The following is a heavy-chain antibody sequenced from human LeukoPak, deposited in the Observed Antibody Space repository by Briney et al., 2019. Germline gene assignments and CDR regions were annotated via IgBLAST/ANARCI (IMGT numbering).Heavy chain of an antibody. J-gene: IGHJ4*02. V-gene: IGHV4-30-2*01. CDR1: GGSISSGGYS. Sequence: SETLSLTCAVSGGSISSGGYSWSWIRQPPGKGLEWIGFIYHSGSTYYNPSLKSRVTISVDRSKNLFSLKLSSVTAADTAVYYCARGIIAAAGYWDYWGQGTLVTVSS. D-gene: IGHD6-13*01. CDR2: IYHSGST. CDR3: ARGIIAAAGYWDY.